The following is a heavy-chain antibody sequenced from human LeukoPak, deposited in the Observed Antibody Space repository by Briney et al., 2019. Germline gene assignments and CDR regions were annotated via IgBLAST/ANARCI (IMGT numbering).Heavy chain of an antibody. CDR2: INAGNGNT. V-gene: IGHV1-3*01. CDR3: ARGYYGSGYVDY. Sequence: GASVKLSCKASGYTFTSYAMHWVRQAPGQRLEWVGWINAGNGNTKYSQKFQGRDTITRDTSASTAYMELSSLRSEDTAVYYCARGYYGSGYVDYWGQGTLVTVSS. CDR1: GYTFTSYA. J-gene: IGHJ4*02. D-gene: IGHD3-10*01.